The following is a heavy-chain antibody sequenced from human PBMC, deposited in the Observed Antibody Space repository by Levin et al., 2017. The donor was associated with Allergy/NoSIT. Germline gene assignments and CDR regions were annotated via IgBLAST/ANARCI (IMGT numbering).Heavy chain of an antibody. CDR1: GFTVSSHY. J-gene: IGHJ4*02. D-gene: IGHD5/OR15-5a*01. CDR3: ARGYARGSVVLYD. V-gene: IGHV3-53*01. CDR2: IYSGGTT. Sequence: GESLKISCAASGFTVSSHYMSWVRQAPGKGLEWVSIIYSGGTTNYADSVKGRFTLSRDNSKNMLYLQMNSLKAEDTAVYYCARGYARGSVVLYDWGQGTLVTVSS.